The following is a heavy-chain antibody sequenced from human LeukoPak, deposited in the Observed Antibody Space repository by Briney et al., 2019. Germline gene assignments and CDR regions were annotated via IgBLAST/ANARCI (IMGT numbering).Heavy chain of an antibody. CDR3: ARRTGTFSTHFDF. Sequence: SVKVSCKASGGTCSSFDISWVRQAPGQGLEWMGGIIPIFGTANYAQKFQGRVTITTDESSNTAYMDLTSLRPDDTATYYCARRTGTFSTHFDFWGPGTLVTVSS. CDR1: GGTCSSFD. J-gene: IGHJ4*02. D-gene: IGHD2-8*02. V-gene: IGHV1-69*05. CDR2: IIPIFGTA.